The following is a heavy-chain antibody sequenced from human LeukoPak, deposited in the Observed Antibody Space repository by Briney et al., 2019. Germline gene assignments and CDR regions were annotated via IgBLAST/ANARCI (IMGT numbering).Heavy chain of an antibody. J-gene: IGHJ4*02. D-gene: IGHD3-3*01. Sequence: ASVKVSCKVSGHTLSDLTMHWVRQAPGKGLEWMGGFDPGNGEIIYAQKFQGRVTMTKDASTDTAYMGLSSLKSEDTAVYYCAAGGLYDLLPYWGQGTLVTVSS. CDR3: AAGGLYDLLPY. CDR2: FDPGNGEI. CDR1: GHTLSDLT. V-gene: IGHV1-24*01.